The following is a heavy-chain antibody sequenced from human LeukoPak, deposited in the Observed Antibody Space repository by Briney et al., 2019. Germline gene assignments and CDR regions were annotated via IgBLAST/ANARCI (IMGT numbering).Heavy chain of an antibody. D-gene: IGHD2-21*01. CDR1: GFTFDDHA. J-gene: IGHJ6*02. CDR2: ISWYSGNI. V-gene: IGHV3-9*01. Sequence: GRSLRLSCAASGFTFDDHAMHWVRQAPGKGLEWVSSISWYSGNIGYADSVKGRFSISRDNAKNTLYLEMNSLRTDDTALYFCARDVWRRAFYYAMDVWGLGTTVAVSS. CDR3: ARDVWRRAFYYAMDV.